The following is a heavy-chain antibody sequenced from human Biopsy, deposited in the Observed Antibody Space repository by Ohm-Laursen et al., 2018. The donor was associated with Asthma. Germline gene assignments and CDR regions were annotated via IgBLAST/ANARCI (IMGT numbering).Heavy chain of an antibody. Sequence: SVKVSCKTSGYTFNSAGITWVRQAPGQGLEWMGWISVYNGNTKVAQKLRDRVTMITDTSTSTAYMELRSLRSDDAAVYFCARAVDYSHYYGIDVWGQGTTVTVS. CDR3: ARAVDYSHYYGIDV. J-gene: IGHJ6*02. D-gene: IGHD3-10*01. CDR2: ISVYNGNT. V-gene: IGHV1-18*01. CDR1: GYTFNSAG.